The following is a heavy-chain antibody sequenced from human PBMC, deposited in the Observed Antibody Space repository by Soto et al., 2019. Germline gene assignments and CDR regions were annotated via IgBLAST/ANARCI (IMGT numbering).Heavy chain of an antibody. CDR2: ISGSGGST. J-gene: IGHJ4*02. V-gene: IGHV3-23*01. CDR1: GFPFSSYA. D-gene: IGHD1-26*01. CDR3: AKDIVGAIDY. Sequence: GGSLRLSCAASGFPFSSYAMSWVRQAPGKGLEWVSAISGSGGSTYYAGSVKGRSTISRDNSKNTLYLQMNSLRAEDTAVYYCAKDIVGAIDYWGQGTLVTVSS.